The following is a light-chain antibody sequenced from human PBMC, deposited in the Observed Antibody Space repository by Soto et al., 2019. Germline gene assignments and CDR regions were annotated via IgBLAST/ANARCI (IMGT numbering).Light chain of an antibody. J-gene: IGKJ2*01. V-gene: IGKV3-20*01. CDR2: GAS. CDR1: QSVSSSY. CDR3: QQYGSSHT. Sequence: EIXLTQSPGTLSLSPGERATLSCRASQSVSSSYLAWYQQKPGQAPRLLIYGASSRATGIPDRFSGSGSGTDFTLTISRLEPEDFAVYYCQQYGSSHTFGQGTKLEIK.